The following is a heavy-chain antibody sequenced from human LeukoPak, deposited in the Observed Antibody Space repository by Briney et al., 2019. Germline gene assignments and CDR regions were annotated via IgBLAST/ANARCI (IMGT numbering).Heavy chain of an antibody. CDR1: GFIFSSYT. V-gene: IGHV3-48*01. D-gene: IGHD5-24*01. CDR2: ISTSSTTI. CDR3: ARERDGYFDY. J-gene: IGHJ4*02. Sequence: GGSLRLSCAASGFIFSSYTMNWVRQAPGKGLEWISYISTSSTTIYYAESVKGRFTISRDNAKNSLYLQMNSLRAEDTAVYYCARERDGYFDYWGQGTLVTVSS.